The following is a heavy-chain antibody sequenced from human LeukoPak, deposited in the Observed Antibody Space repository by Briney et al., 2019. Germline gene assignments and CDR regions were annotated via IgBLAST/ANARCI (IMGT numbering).Heavy chain of an antibody. V-gene: IGHV3-23*01. Sequence: GGSLRLSCSASGFTFSSYAMSWVRQIPGKGLEWVSVISGSGDSTYYADSVKGRFTISRDISKSTLFLQMNSLRAEDTAVYYCASLSGYSSRTHGMDVWGQGTTVTVSS. CDR2: ISGSGDST. D-gene: IGHD6-13*01. CDR3: ASLSGYSSRTHGMDV. CDR1: GFTFSSYA. J-gene: IGHJ6*02.